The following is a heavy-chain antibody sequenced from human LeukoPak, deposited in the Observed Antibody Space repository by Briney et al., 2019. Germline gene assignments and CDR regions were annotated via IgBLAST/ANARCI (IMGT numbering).Heavy chain of an antibody. CDR1: GFTFSSYA. CDR3: AKDQGYSGHDPLDY. CDR2: ISGSGGRT. V-gene: IGHV3-23*01. J-gene: IGHJ4*02. Sequence: GGTLRLSCAASGFTFSSYAMSWVRQAPGKGLEGFSAISGSGGRTYYADSVKGRFTISRDNSKNTLYLQMNSLRAEDTAVYYCAKDQGYSGHDPLDYWGQGTLVSVSS. D-gene: IGHD5-12*01.